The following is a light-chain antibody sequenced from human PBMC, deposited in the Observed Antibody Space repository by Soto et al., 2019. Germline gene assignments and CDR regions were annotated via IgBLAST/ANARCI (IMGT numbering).Light chain of an antibody. Sequence: QSALTQPPSASGSPGQSVTISCTGTSSDVGGHNYVSWYQQHPGKGPKLMIYEVTKRPSGVPDRFSVSKSGNTASLTVSGLQAEDEADYYCSSYGGSNNFVFGTGTKLTVL. CDR2: EVT. CDR3: SSYGGSNNFV. J-gene: IGLJ1*01. V-gene: IGLV2-8*01. CDR1: SSDVGGHNY.